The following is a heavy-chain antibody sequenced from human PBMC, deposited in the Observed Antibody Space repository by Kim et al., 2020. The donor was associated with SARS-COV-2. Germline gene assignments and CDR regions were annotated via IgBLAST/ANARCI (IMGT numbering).Heavy chain of an antibody. CDR3: AKDVVRGYYYYYGMDV. J-gene: IGHJ6*02. CDR1: GFTFSSYA. D-gene: IGHD3-10*01. CDR2: ISGSGGST. V-gene: IGHV3-23*01. Sequence: GGSLRLSCAASGFTFSSYAMSWVRQAPGKGLEWVSAISGSGGSTYYADSVKGRFTISRDNSKNTLYLQMNSLRAEDTAVYYCAKDVVRGYYYYYGMDVWGQGTTVTVSS.